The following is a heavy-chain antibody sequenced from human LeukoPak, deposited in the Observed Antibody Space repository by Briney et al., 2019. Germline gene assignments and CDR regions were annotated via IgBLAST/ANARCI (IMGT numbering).Heavy chain of an antibody. D-gene: IGHD6-19*01. CDR1: GYSITDYG. CDR2: ISAHNGDT. Sequence: ASVKVSCKASGYSITDYGITWVRQAPGQGLEWMGWISAHNGDTNYAQKLRGRVTMTTDTSTSTAYMELRSLRSDDTAVYHCARGGNGWYTDYWGQGSLVTVSS. V-gene: IGHV1-18*01. J-gene: IGHJ4*02. CDR3: ARGGNGWYTDY.